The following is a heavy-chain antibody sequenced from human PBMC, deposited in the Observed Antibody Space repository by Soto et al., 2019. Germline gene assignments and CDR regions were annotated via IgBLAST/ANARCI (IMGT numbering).Heavy chain of an antibody. Sequence: XETLALTCTDSGGSLSDYYLSWIRQPPGKGLEWVGYIYYSGSTNYNPSLKSRVTISVDTSKNQYSLKLSSVTAADKAVYYCARALIHRAYGMDVWGQGTTVTVSS. J-gene: IGHJ6*02. CDR2: IYYSGST. CDR3: ARALIHRAYGMDV. D-gene: IGHD5-18*01. CDR1: GGSLSDYY. V-gene: IGHV4-59*01.